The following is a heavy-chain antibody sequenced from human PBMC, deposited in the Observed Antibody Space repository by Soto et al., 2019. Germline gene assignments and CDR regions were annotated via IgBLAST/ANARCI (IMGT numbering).Heavy chain of an antibody. CDR2: IYSSGST. Sequence: QVQLQESGPGLLKPSETLSLTWTVSGGSISSYYWSWIRQPAGKGLEWIGRIYSSGSTNYNPSLKSRVTMSVDTSKNQFSLKLSSVTAADTAVYYCARACSSNSCYDVFDYWGQGTLVTVSS. J-gene: IGHJ4*02. CDR1: GGSISSYY. CDR3: ARACSSNSCYDVFDY. D-gene: IGHD2-2*01. V-gene: IGHV4-4*07.